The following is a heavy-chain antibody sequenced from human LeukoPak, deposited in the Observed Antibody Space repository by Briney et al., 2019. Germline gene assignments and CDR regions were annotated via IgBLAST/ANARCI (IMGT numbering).Heavy chain of an antibody. Sequence: SEALSLTCTVSGGSISSSGYYWGWIRQPPGKRLERIGTIYYSGSTYYNPSLKSRVTISVDTSKNQFSLKLSSVTAADTAVYYCARHPIFGRGMDVWGQGTTVTVSS. D-gene: IGHD3-3*01. CDR3: ARHPIFGRGMDV. V-gene: IGHV4-39*01. J-gene: IGHJ6*02. CDR2: IYYSGST. CDR1: GGSISSSGYY.